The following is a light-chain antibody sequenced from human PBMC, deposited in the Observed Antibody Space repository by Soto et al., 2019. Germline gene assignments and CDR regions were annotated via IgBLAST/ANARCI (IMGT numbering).Light chain of an antibody. Sequence: QSALTQPASVSGSPGQSITISCTGTSSDVGGYNFVSWYQQHPDKVPKLMIFDVNRRPSGVSDRFSGSKSGNTASLTISGLQAEDEGDYYCCSYTSSSTHVFGSGTQLTVL. J-gene: IGLJ7*01. CDR1: SSDVGGYNF. CDR2: DVN. V-gene: IGLV2-14*03. CDR3: CSYTSSSTHV.